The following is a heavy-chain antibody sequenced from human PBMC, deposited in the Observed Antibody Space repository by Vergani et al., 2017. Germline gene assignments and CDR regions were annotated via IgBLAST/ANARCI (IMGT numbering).Heavy chain of an antibody. CDR2: IRNKANDYTT. Sequence: EVQVVESGGGLVQPGGSLRLSCAASGFIFSDHYMDWVRQAPGKGLEWVGRIRNKANDYTTQYAASVKGRFTISRDDSKSYLYLQMNSLQTEDTALYYCVRVKGSNWNDHLYDIWGQGNPGHRLL. V-gene: IGHV3-72*01. CDR3: VRVKGSNWNDHLYDI. CDR1: GFIFSDHY. J-gene: IGHJ4*01. D-gene: IGHD1-1*01.